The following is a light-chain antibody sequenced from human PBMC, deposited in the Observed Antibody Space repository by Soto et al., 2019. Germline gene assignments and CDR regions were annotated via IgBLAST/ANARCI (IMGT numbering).Light chain of an antibody. Sequence: EIVLTQSPATLSLSPRERATLSCRASQSVSSYLAWYQQKPGQAPRLLIYDASNRATGIPARFSGSGSGTDFTLTISSLEPEDFAVYDCQQRSNWPPLTFGGGTKVEIK. V-gene: IGKV3-11*01. CDR3: QQRSNWPPLT. CDR1: QSVSSY. J-gene: IGKJ4*01. CDR2: DAS.